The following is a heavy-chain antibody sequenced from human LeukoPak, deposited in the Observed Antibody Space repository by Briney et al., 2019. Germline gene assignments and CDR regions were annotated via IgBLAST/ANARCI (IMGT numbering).Heavy chain of an antibody. CDR1: GGTFSSYA. D-gene: IGHD6-13*01. V-gene: IGHV1-69*13. CDR2: IIPIFGTA. J-gene: IGHJ6*02. CDR3: ARTVIAAALLGYYYGMDV. Sequence: AASVKVSCKASGGTFSSYAISWVRQAPGQGLEWMGGIIPIFGTANYAQKFQGRVTITADGSTSTAYMELSSLRSEDTAVYYCARTVIAAALLGYYYGMDVWGQGTTVTVSS.